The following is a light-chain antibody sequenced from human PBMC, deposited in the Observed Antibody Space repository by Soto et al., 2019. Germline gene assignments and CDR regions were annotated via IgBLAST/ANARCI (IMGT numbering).Light chain of an antibody. CDR3: SSYAAGNTVV. J-gene: IGLJ2*01. Sequence: QAVLTQPPSASGSPGQSVTISCTGTSSDVGGYNYVSWYQQHPGKAPKLMIYEVSKRPSGVPDRFSGSKSGNTASLTVSGLQAEDEADYYCSSYAAGNTVVFGGGTKLTVL. V-gene: IGLV2-8*01. CDR2: EVS. CDR1: SSDVGGYNY.